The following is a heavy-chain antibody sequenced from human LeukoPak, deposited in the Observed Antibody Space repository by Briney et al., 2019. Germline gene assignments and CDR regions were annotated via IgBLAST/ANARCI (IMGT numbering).Heavy chain of an antibody. J-gene: IGHJ4*02. CDR3: ARRGWDLLSFFDY. Sequence: GGSLRLSCAASGFIFSSYWMSWVRQAPGKGLEWVANIKRDGNEIYYVDSVKGRFTISRDNVKNSLFLQMNSLRAEDTAVYYCARRGWDLLSFFDYWGQGPLVTVSS. CDR1: GFIFSSYW. V-gene: IGHV3-7*01. CDR2: IKRDGNEI. D-gene: IGHD1-26*01.